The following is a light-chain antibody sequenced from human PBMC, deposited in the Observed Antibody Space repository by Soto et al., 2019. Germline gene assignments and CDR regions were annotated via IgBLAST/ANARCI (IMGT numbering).Light chain of an antibody. J-gene: IGKJ3*01. CDR2: GAS. CDR1: QSVSSNS. Sequence: EIVLTQSPGTLSLSPGERATLSCRASQSVSSNSLAWYQQKPGQAPRLLIYGASSRAIGIPDRFSGSGSGTDFILTINRLEPEDFAVYYCQQYGSSLFTFGPGTKVDIK. CDR3: QQYGSSLFT. V-gene: IGKV3-20*01.